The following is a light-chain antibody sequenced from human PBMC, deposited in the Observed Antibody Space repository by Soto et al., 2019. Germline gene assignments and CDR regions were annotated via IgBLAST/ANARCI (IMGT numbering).Light chain of an antibody. J-gene: IGKJ2*02. CDR2: DAY. Sequence: EVVLTQSPDTLSLSPGETATRSCRASQSVDRYLAWYQQKLGQAPRRLIYDAYTRATGVGARFTGSGSATDCSLTITSLEPEDFAVYYCQQRGKRPSTFGPGTKVEMK. CDR3: QQRGKRPST. CDR1: QSVDRY. V-gene: IGKV3-11*01.